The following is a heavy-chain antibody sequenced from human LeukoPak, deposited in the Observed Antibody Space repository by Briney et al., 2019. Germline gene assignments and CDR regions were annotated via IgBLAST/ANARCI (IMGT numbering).Heavy chain of an antibody. CDR2: IKHSGST. J-gene: IGHJ4*02. CDR1: GGSFSGYY. D-gene: IGHD6-13*01. V-gene: IGHV4-34*01. CDR3: ASGGSSSCPHY. Sequence: TSETLSLTCAVYGGSFSGYYWSWIRQPPGKGLEWIGEIKHSGSTNYNPSLKSRVTISVDTSKNQFSLKLSSVTAADTAVYYCASGGSSSCPHYWGQGTLVTVSS.